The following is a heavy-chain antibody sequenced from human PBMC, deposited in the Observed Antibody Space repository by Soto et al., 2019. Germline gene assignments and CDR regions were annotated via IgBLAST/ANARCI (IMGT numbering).Heavy chain of an antibody. J-gene: IGHJ6*02. CDR1: GGSISSGDYY. V-gene: IGHV4-30-4*01. Sequence: QVQLQESGPGLVKTSQTLSLTCTVSGGSISSGDYYWSWIRQPPGKGLEWIGYIHNSGRTYYNPSLRSGLSISVDTSKTQFSLKLTSVTAAYTAVYYCARERLGADSSGDYWNYMDVWGQGTTVTVSS. D-gene: IGHD3-22*01. CDR2: IHNSGRT. CDR3: ARERLGADSSGDYWNYMDV.